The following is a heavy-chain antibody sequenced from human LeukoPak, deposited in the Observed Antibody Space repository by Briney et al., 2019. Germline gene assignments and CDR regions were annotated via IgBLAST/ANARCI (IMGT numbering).Heavy chain of an antibody. D-gene: IGHD3-9*01. J-gene: IGHJ4*02. CDR1: GYTFTSYA. V-gene: IGHV1-3*01. CDR3: ARDGLRYFDWLLFGANYFDY. CDR2: INAGNGNT. Sequence: ASVKVSCKASGYTFTSYAMHWVRQAPGQRLEWMGWINAGNGNTKYSQKLQGRVTMTTDTSTGTAYMELRSLRSDDTAVYYCARDGLRYFDWLLFGANYFDYWGQGTLVTVSS.